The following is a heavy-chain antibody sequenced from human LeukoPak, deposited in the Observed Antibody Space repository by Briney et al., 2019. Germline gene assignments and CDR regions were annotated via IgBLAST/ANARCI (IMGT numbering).Heavy chain of an antibody. CDR1: GFSVSSNY. CDR2: IYTGGTT. J-gene: IGHJ4*02. Sequence: GGSLRLSCAASGFSVSSNYVSWVRQAPGKGLEWVSVIYTGGTTHYAPSVMGRFTISRDDSQNTVHLHMSGLRDEDTALYYCASEGRFQSFNDWGEGTLVAVSS. CDR3: ASEGRFQSFND. V-gene: IGHV3-53*01.